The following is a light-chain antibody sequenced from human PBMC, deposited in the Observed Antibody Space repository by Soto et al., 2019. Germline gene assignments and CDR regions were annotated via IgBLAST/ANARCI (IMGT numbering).Light chain of an antibody. Sequence: QSALTQPASGSGSPGQSITISCLGVSTGILDYDYFSWFQQHPGKAPKLLLYNVRSRPSGVSDRFSGSKSGSTASLTISGLQSEDEGLYFCSSFTGTFAAGVVVGGGTKVTVL. CDR2: NVR. J-gene: IGLJ2*01. V-gene: IGLV2-14*03. CDR1: STGILDYDY. CDR3: SSFTGTFAAGVV.